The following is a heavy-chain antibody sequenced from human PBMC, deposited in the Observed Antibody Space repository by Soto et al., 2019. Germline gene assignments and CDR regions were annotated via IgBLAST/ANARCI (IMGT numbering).Heavy chain of an antibody. CDR3: ARSRPRDYWSGPTLYYYGMDV. CDR2: INPNSGGT. CDR1: GYTFTRYY. Sequence: ASVKVCCKAWGYTFTRYYMHWVLQSPVQGLDWMGGINPNSGGTNYAQKFQGCVTMTRDTSISTAYMELSRLRSDDTAVYYCARSRPRDYWSGPTLYYYGMDVWGQGTTVTVSS. J-gene: IGHJ6*02. D-gene: IGHD3-3*01. V-gene: IGHV1-2*04.